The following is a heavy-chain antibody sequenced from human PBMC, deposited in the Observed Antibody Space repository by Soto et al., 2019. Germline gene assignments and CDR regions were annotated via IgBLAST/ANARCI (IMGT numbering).Heavy chain of an antibody. V-gene: IGHV1-69*01. J-gene: IGHJ6*02. D-gene: IGHD5-18*01. CDR2: IIPIFGTA. Sequence: QVQLVQSGAEVKKPGSSVKVSCKASGGTFSSYAISWVRQAPGQGLEWMGGIIPIFGTANYAQKFQGRVTITADESTSTACMELGSLRSEDTAVYYCAREIRGGYSYTGGYYYGMDVWGQGTTVTVSS. CDR3: AREIRGGYSYTGGYYYGMDV. CDR1: GGTFSSYA.